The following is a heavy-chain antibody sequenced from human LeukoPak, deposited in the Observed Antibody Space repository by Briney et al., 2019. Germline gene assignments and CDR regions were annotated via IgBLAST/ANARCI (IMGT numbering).Heavy chain of an antibody. CDR3: ARDLSAAFDF. CDR1: GFRFSSYG. CDR2: LVYDERI. Sequence: GGSLRLSCAASGFRFSSYGMHWVRQAPGKGLEWVARLVYDERIDYANSVKGRFSISRDNSKNTLFLDMSDLRVEDTAVYYCARDLSAAFDFWGQGVLVTVSS. D-gene: IGHD6-19*01. V-gene: IGHV3-33*01. J-gene: IGHJ4*02.